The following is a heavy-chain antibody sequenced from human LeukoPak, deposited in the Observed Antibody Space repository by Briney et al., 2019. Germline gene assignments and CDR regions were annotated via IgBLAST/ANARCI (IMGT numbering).Heavy chain of an antibody. J-gene: IGHJ4*02. Sequence: GGSLRLSCAASGFAFSTYWMTWVRQAPGKGLEWVANIKEDGSEKYYVDSVKGRFTISRDNAKNSLYLQITSLRADETAVYYCVRGDRRFEYWGQGTLVTVSS. D-gene: IGHD2-21*01. V-gene: IGHV3-7*01. CDR3: VRGDRRFEY. CDR1: GFAFSTYW. CDR2: IKEDGSEK.